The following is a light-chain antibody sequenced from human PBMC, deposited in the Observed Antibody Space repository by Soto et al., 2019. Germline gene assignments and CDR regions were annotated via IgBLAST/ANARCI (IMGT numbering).Light chain of an antibody. CDR3: QTWGTGIRV. Sequence: QPVLTQSPSASASLGASVNHTCTLSSGHSSYAIAWHQQQPEKGPRFLMMLNSDGSHNKGDGIPDRFSGSSSGTERYLTISSLQSEDEADYYCQTWGTGIRVFGGGTKLTVL. CDR2: LNSDGSH. V-gene: IGLV4-69*01. CDR1: SGHSSYA. J-gene: IGLJ3*02.